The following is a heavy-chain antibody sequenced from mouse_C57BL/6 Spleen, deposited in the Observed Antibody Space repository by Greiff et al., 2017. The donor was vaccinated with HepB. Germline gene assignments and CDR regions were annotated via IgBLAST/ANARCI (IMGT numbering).Heavy chain of an antibody. CDR2: FYPGSGSI. V-gene: IGHV1-62-2*01. CDR1: GYTFTEYT. Sequence: QVHVKQSGAELVKPGASVKLSCKASGYTFTEYTIHWVKQRSGQGLEWIGWFYPGSGSIKYNEKFKDKATLTADKSSSTVYMELSRLTSEDSAVYFCARHEESPYYGSRSPFAYWGQGTLVTVSA. CDR3: ARHEESPYYGSRSPFAY. D-gene: IGHD1-1*01. J-gene: IGHJ3*01.